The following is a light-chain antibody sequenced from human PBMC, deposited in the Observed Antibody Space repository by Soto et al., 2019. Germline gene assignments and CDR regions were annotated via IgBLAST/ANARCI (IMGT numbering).Light chain of an antibody. J-gene: IGLJ2*01. V-gene: IGLV2-8*01. CDR1: SSDVGGNNY. CDR2: EVS. CDR3: SSYAGSNNLV. Sequence: QSALTQPPSASGSPGQSVSISCTGTSSDVGGNNYVSWYQQHPGKAPKLMIHEVSKRPSGVPDRFSGSKSGNTASLTVSGLQAEDEAAYYCSSYAGSNNLVFGGGTKLTVL.